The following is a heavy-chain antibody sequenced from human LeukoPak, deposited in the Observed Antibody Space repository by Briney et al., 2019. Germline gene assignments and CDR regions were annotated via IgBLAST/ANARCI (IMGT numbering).Heavy chain of an antibody. CDR3: ARGYDSSGYLYYYYYMDV. D-gene: IGHD3-22*01. V-gene: IGHV4-61*02. CDR1: GGSISSGSYY. J-gene: IGHJ6*03. Sequence: SETLSLTCTVSGGSISSGSYYWSWIRQPAGKGLEWIVRIYTSGSTNYNPSLKSRVTISVDTSKNQFSLKLSSVTAADTAVYYCARGYDSSGYLYYYYYMDVWGKGTTVTVSS. CDR2: IYTSGST.